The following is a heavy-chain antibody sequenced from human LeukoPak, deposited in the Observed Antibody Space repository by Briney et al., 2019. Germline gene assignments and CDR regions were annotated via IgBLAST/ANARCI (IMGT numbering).Heavy chain of an antibody. V-gene: IGHV4-59*08. CDR3: ARLSMYYDSSDYYYGDAFDF. CDR2: IYYSGST. J-gene: IGHJ3*01. CDR1: GGSISSYY. D-gene: IGHD3-22*01. Sequence: SETLSLTCTVSGGSISSYYWSWIRQPPGKGLEWIGYIYYSGSTNYNPSLKSRVTISVDTSKNQFSLKLSSVTAADTAVYYCARLSMYYDSSDYYYGDAFDFWGQGTMVTVSS.